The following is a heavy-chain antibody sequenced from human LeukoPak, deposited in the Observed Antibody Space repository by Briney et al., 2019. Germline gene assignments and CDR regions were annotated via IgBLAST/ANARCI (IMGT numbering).Heavy chain of an antibody. CDR1: GGSISGYF. V-gene: IGHV4-4*07. J-gene: IGHJ4*02. CDR2: IYSSGSN. Sequence: SETLSLTCTVSGGSISGYFRTWIRQPAGKGLEWIGRIYSSGSNNYNPSLKSRVTMSVDTSKNHFSLNLTSVTAADTAVYYCAREPTSGREPTSGRPLDYWGQGTLVTVSS. CDR3: AREPTSGREPTSGRPLDY. D-gene: IGHD5-12*01.